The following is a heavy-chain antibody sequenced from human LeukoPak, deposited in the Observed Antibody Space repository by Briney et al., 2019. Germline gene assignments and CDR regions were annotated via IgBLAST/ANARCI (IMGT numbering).Heavy chain of an antibody. CDR1: GFTFDDYA. J-gene: IGHJ3*02. CDR2: ISWNSGSI. V-gene: IGHV3-9*01. Sequence: GGSLRLSCAASGFTFDDYAMHWVRQAPGKGLEWVSGISWNSGSIGYADSVKGRFTISRDNAKNSLYLQMNGLRAEDTALYYCAKDITYRITMISGGAFDIWGQGTMVTVSS. D-gene: IGHD3-22*01. CDR3: AKDITYRITMISGGAFDI.